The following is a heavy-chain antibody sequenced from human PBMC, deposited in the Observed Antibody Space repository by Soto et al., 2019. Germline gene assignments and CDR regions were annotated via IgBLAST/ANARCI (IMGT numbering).Heavy chain of an antibody. J-gene: IGHJ4*02. D-gene: IGHD1-26*01. CDR3: SRGQRVGATTKAFDY. CDR1: GFTVSSYA. V-gene: IGHV3-30-3*01. CDR2: ISYDGSNK. Sequence: QVQLVESGGGVVQPGRSLRLSCAASGFTVSSYAMHWVRQAPGKGLEWVAVISYDGSNKYYADSVKGRFTISRDNSTNTLYLQMNSLRAEDTAVYYCSRGQRVGATTKAFDYWGQGNLFTVSS.